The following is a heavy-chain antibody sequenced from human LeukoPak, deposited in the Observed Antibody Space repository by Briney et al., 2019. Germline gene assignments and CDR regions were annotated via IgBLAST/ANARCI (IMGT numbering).Heavy chain of an antibody. V-gene: IGHV3-23*01. Sequence: GGTLRLSCAASVYTFSSYAVSWVREARGKGLECVSISCNSADNTYYADSVKGRFPISRDNSKNTLCLQMNSRRDEDTAVYYCSKGNWLKLEVFDYWGQGTLVTVSS. J-gene: IGHJ4*02. D-gene: IGHD1-20*01. CDR2: SCNSADNT. CDR3: SKGNWLKLEVFDY. CDR1: VYTFSSYA.